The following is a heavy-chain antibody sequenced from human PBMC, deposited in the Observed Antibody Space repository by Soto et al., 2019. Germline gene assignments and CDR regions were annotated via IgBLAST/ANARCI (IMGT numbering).Heavy chain of an antibody. J-gene: IGHJ5*02. CDR1: GGSFSGYY. D-gene: IGHD6-19*01. CDR3: ARRLTSSGWYGVGFDP. V-gene: IGHV4-34*01. CDR2: INHSGST. Sequence: PSETLSLTCAVYGGSFSGYYWNWIRQPPGKGLEWIGEINHSGSTKYNPSLKSRVTISVDTSKNQFSLKLSSVTAADTAVYYCARRLTSSGWYGVGFDPWGQGTLVTVS.